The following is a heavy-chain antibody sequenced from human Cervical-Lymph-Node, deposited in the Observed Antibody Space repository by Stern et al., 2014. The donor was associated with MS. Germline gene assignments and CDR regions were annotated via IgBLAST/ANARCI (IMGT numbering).Heavy chain of an antibody. V-gene: IGHV5-51*01. CDR2: IFPGCSDI. J-gene: IGHJ4*02. CDR1: GYTFTSYW. Sequence: EVQLVESGPEVKRPGESLKISCQASGYTFTSYWLGWVRQMPGQGVEWIGIIFPGCSDIRYGRSFKAQVTTSAKKSRSTAYLQGKNLKASDSAIYYCARQRYFDYWGQGTLVTVSS. CDR3: ARQRYFDY.